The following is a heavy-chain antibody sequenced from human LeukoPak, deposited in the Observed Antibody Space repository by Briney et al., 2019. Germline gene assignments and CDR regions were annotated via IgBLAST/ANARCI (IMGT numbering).Heavy chain of an antibody. J-gene: IGHJ5*02. V-gene: IGHV4-39*07. D-gene: IGHD6-6*01. CDR2: IYYSGIT. CDR3: ATLYSSSTWFDP. Sequence: PSETLSLTCTVSGGSISSSSYYCSWIRQPPAKGLEWIGSIYYSGITYYNPSLKSRVTISVDTSKNQFSLKLSSVTAADTAVYYCATLYSSSTWFDPWGQGTLVTVSS. CDR1: GGSISSSSYY.